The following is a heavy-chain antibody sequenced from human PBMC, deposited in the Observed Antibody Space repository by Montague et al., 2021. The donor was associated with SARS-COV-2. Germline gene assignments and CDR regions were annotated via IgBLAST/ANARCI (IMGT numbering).Heavy chain of an antibody. Sequence: SETLSLTCTVSGGSISSSSYYWGWIRQPPGKGLKWIGSIYYSGSTYYNPSLKSRVTISVDTSKNQFSLKLSSVTAADTAVYYCARHARRGIVGTPSGWFDPWGQGTLVTVSS. D-gene: IGHD5-12*01. J-gene: IGHJ5*02. CDR1: GGSISSSSYY. CDR2: IYYSGST. V-gene: IGHV4-39*01. CDR3: ARHARRGIVGTPSGWFDP.